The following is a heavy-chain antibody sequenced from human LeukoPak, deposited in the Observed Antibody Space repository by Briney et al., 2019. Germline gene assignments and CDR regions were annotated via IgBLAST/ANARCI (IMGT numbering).Heavy chain of an antibody. CDR2: ISYDGSNK. Sequence: PGGSLRLSCAASGFTFSNYVIHWVRQAPGKGLGWVAVISYDGSNKYYADSVKGRFTISRDNSKNTLYLQMNSLRAEDTAVYYCARRFGLSYFDYWGQGTLVTVSS. V-gene: IGHV3-30-3*01. CDR3: ARRFGLSYFDY. CDR1: GFTFSNYV. J-gene: IGHJ4*02. D-gene: IGHD3-16*01.